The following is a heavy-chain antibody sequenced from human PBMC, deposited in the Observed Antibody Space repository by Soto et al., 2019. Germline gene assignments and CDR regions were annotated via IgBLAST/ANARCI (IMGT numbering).Heavy chain of an antibody. J-gene: IGHJ2*01. CDR2: IYDSGST. D-gene: IGHD3-9*01. V-gene: IGHV4-30-4*01. CDR1: GGSMSGDDYY. Sequence: QVQLQESGPGLVKPSQTLSLTCTVSGGSMSGDDYYWSWIRQPPGKGLEWIGYIYDSGSTSYNPSLQSRVTMSLDTANNQLSLKLNSVTAADAAVYYCSRGGHFTRDWLLLRGCYFDLWGRGTLVSVSS. CDR3: SRGGHFTRDWLLLRGCYFDL.